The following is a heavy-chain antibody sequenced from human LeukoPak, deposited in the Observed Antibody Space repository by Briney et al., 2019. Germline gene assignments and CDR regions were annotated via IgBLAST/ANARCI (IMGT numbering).Heavy chain of an antibody. CDR3: ARATSANEYSYGFHFDY. CDR1: GTTFRSYA. CDR2: IIPSFGTV. V-gene: IGHV1-69*13. Sequence: SVKVSCKASGTTFRSYAVNWVRQAPGQGLEWMGAIIPSFGTVKYAQKFQGRVTMTADESTSTAYVDLNYLRSDDTAVYFCARATSANEYSYGFHFDYWGQGTLVTVSS. J-gene: IGHJ4*02. D-gene: IGHD5-18*01.